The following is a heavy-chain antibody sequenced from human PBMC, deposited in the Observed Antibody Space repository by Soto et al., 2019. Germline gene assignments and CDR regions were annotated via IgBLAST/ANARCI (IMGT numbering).Heavy chain of an antibody. CDR3: AREFVVAANYYGMDV. D-gene: IGHD2-15*01. J-gene: IGHJ6*02. Sequence: QVQLVESGGGVVQPGRSLRLSCAASGFTFSSYGMHWVRQAPGKGLEWVAVIWYDGSNKYYADSVKGRFTSSRDNSKNPLYRQMNSLRAEDTAVYYCAREFVVAANYYGMDVWGQGTTVTVSS. V-gene: IGHV3-33*01. CDR1: GFTFSSYG. CDR2: IWYDGSNK.